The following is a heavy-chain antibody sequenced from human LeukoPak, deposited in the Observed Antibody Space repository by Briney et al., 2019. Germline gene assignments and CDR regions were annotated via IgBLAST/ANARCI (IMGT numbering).Heavy chain of an antibody. J-gene: IGHJ6*02. CDR1: GYTFTSYA. CDR3: AREGIAVAGNGMDV. Sequence: ASVKVSCKASGYTFTSYAMHWGRQAPGQRLEWMGWINAGNGNTKYSQKFQGRVTITRDTSASTAYMELSSLRSEDTAVYYCAREGIAVAGNGMDVWGQGTTVTVSS. CDR2: INAGNGNT. V-gene: IGHV1-3*01. D-gene: IGHD6-19*01.